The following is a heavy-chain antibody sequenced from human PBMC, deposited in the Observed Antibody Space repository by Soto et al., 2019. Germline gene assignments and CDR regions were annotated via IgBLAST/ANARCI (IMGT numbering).Heavy chain of an antibody. J-gene: IGHJ5*02. CDR3: ARHTEPAHQLDP. V-gene: IGHV4-39*01. Sequence: SETLSLTCTVSGGSISSSSYYWGWVRQPPGKGLEWIGTMYYSGSTYYNPSLKSRVTISIDTSKTQFSLKLSSVTAADTAVYYCARHTEPAHQLDPWGQGTLVTVSS. CDR1: GGSISSSSYY. D-gene: IGHD4-4*01. CDR2: MYYSGST.